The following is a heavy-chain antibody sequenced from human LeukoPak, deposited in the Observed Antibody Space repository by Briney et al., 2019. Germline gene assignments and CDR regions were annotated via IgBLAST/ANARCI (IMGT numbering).Heavy chain of an antibody. CDR3: ARETRGGTYRYNFLDY. J-gene: IGHJ4*02. V-gene: IGHV3-48*03. CDR1: GFMFSVSG. Sequence: GGSLRLSCEASGFMFSVSGMTWVRQAPGKGLEWLSYISASGTVKYYGDSVWGRFTISRDNAQNSVHLHLSSLRVEDSAIYYCARETRGGTYRYNFLDYWGLGTLVTVSS. CDR2: ISASGTVK. D-gene: IGHD3-16*02.